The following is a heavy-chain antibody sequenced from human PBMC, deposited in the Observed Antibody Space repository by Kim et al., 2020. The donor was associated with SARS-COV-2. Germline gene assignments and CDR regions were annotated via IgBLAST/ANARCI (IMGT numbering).Heavy chain of an antibody. D-gene: IGHD2-2*01. J-gene: IGHJ6*02. Sequence: SETLSLTCAVYGGSFSGYYWSWIRQPPGKGLEWIGEINHSGSTNYNPSLKSRVTISVDTSKNQFSLKLSSVTAADTAVYYCARNPRNEYCSSTSCYLLDVWGQGTTVTVSS. CDR2: INHSGST. CDR1: GGSFSGYY. CDR3: ARNPRNEYCSSTSCYLLDV. V-gene: IGHV4-34*01.